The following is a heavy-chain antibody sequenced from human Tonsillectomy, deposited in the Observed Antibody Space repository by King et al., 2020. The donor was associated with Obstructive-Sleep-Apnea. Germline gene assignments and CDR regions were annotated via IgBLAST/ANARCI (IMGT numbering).Heavy chain of an antibody. CDR2: ISGDESIT. J-gene: IGHJ4*02. V-gene: IGHV3-74*01. CDR3: ARITAVAGN. Sequence: VQLVESGGGLVQPGGSLRLSCAASGFTFSSDWMHWVRQAPGKGLVWVARISGDESITSYGDSVKGRFTISRDNAKNTLYLQMNGLRAEDTAVYYCARITAVAGNWGQGTLVTVSS. CDR1: GFTFSSDW. D-gene: IGHD6-13*01.